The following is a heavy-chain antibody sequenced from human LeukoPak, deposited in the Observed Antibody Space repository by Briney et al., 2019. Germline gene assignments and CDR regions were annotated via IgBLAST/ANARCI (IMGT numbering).Heavy chain of an antibody. D-gene: IGHD3-16*01. CDR3: ARLYTNYFDS. J-gene: IGHJ4*02. CDR1: GYTFISYG. V-gene: IGHV1-18*04. Sequence: ASVKVSCKASGYTFISYGISWVRQATGQGLEWMGRISPNNGNTNDAQKFQGRVTMTTDTSTSTAYMELRSLRSDDTAMHYCARLYTNYFDSWGQGTLVTVSS. CDR2: ISPNNGNT.